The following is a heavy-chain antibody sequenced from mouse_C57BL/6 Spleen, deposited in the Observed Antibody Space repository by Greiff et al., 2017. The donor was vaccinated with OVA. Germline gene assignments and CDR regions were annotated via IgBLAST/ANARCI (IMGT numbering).Heavy chain of an antibody. V-gene: IGHV1-82*01. D-gene: IGHD1-1*01. CDR1: GYAFSSSW. CDR3: ARSPLYYYGSSYAMDY. Sequence: QVQLQQSGPELVKPGASVKISCKASGYAFSSSWMNWVKQRPGKGLEWIGRIYPGDGDTNYNGKFKGKATLTADKSSSTAYMQLSSLTAEDSAVYFCARSPLYYYGSSYAMDYWGQGTSVTVSS. CDR2: IYPGDGDT. J-gene: IGHJ4*01.